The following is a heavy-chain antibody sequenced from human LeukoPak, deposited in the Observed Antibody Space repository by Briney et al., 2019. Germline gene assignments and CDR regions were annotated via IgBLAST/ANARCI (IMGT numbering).Heavy chain of an antibody. Sequence: QSGGSLRLSCAASGFTFSSYWMNWVRQAPGKGLEWVANIKQDGSEEYYVDSVKGRFTISRDNAKNSLYLQMNSLRAEDTAVYFCARDSDVPFDYWGKGTLVTVSS. D-gene: IGHD3-16*01. J-gene: IGHJ4*02. CDR2: IKQDGSEE. V-gene: IGHV3-7*01. CDR3: ARDSDVPFDY. CDR1: GFTFSSYW.